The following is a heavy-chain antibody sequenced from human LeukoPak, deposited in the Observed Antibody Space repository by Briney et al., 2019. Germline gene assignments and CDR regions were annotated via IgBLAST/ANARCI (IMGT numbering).Heavy chain of an antibody. CDR2: IYYSGST. CDR3: ARHGRDYDSSGYSPLDY. CDR1: GGSISSYY. D-gene: IGHD3-22*01. J-gene: IGHJ4*02. Sequence: ETLSLTCTVSGGSISSYYWSLIRQPPGKGLEWIGYIYYSGSTNYNPSLKSRVTISVDTSKNQFSLKLSSVTAADTAVYYCARHGRDYDSSGYSPLDYWGQGTLVTVSS. V-gene: IGHV4-59*08.